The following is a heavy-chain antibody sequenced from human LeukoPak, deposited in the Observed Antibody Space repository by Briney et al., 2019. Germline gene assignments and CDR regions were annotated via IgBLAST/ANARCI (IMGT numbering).Heavy chain of an antibody. CDR1: GYTFTSYD. CDR2: MNPNSGNT. CDR3: ARGEQLDAFDI. J-gene: IGHJ3*02. D-gene: IGHD6-6*01. Sequence: ASVKVSCRASGYTFTSYDINWVRQATGQGLEWMGWMNPNSGNTGYAQKFQGRVTITRNTSISTAYMELSSLRSEDTAVYYCARGEQLDAFDIWGQGTMVTVSS. V-gene: IGHV1-8*03.